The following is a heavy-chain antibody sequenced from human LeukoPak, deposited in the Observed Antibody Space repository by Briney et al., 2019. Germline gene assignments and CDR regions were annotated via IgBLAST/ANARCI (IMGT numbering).Heavy chain of an antibody. D-gene: IGHD3-10*01. CDR2: IIPILGIA. J-gene: IGHJ4*02. CDR1: GGTFSSYA. Sequence: ASVTVSCKASGGTFSSYAISWVRQAPGQGLEWMGRIIPILGIANYAQKFQGRVTITADKSTSTAYMELSSLRSEDTAVYYCASDSVFSVYWGQGTLVTVSS. V-gene: IGHV1-69*04. CDR3: ASDSVFSVY.